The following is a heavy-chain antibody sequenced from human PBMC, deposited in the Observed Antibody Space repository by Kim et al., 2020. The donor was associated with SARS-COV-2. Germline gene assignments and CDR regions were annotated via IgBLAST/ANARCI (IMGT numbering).Heavy chain of an antibody. J-gene: IGHJ4*02. CDR2: T. CDR3: ARGSWVEPLFDY. V-gene: IGHV1-18*01. D-gene: IGHD1-26*01. Sequence: TNCAEKIQGRVTLTRDSSTNTAYMELRSLRSDDTALYYCARGSWVEPLFDYWGQGTLLTVSS.